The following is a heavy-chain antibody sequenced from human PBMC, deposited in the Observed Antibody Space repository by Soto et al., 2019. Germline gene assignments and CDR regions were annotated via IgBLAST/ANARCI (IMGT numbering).Heavy chain of an antibody. J-gene: IGHJ4*02. CDR3: AREIVEMATIRYFDY. Sequence: SETLSLTCTVSGGSISSGCYYWSWIRQHPGKGLEWIGYIYYSGSTYYNPSLKSRVTISVDTSKNQFSLKLSSVTAADTAVYYCAREIVEMATIRYFDYWGQGTLVTVSS. CDR2: IYYSGST. CDR1: GGSISSGCYY. V-gene: IGHV4-31*03. D-gene: IGHD5-12*01.